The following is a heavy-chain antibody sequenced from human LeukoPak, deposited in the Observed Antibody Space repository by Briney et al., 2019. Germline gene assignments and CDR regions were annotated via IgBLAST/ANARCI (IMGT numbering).Heavy chain of an antibody. CDR3: ARGPRCSSTRYYALGYFQH. D-gene: IGHD2-2*01. CDR2: IYYSGST. Sequence: PSETLSLTCTVSGGSISSYYWSWIRQPPGKGLEWIGYIYYSGSTNYNPSLKSRVTISVDTSKNQFSLKPSSVTAADTAVYYCARGPRCSSTRYYALGYFQHWGQGTLVTVSS. V-gene: IGHV4-59*01. CDR1: GGSISSYY. J-gene: IGHJ1*01.